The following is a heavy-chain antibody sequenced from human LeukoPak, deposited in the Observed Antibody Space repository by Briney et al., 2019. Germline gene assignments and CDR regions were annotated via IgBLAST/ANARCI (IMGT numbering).Heavy chain of an antibody. CDR2: IYGGGST. CDR1: GFIVSSNY. CDR3: ARISGYSGYGWDY. Sequence: GGSLRLSCAASGFIVSSNYMVWVRQAPGKGLEWVSVIYGGGSTYYAEPVKGRFTISRDNSKNTLYLQMNSLRAEDTALYYCARISGYSGYGWDYWGQGTLVTVSS. D-gene: IGHD5-12*01. J-gene: IGHJ4*02. V-gene: IGHV3-66*01.